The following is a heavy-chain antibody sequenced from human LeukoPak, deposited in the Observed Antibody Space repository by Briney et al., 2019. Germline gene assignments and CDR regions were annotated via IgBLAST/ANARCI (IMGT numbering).Heavy chain of an antibody. CDR3: ARPQNSGAIMSFLIDS. CDR2: ISNDGSNQ. D-gene: IGHD4/OR15-4a*01. V-gene: IGHV3-30*03. CDR1: GFTFSNYG. Sequence: PGGSLRLSCATSGFTFSNYGMHWVRQAPGKGLEWVAVISNDGSNQIYGDSVKGRFTISGDNSKNTLYLQMNSLRAEDTAVYYCARPQNSGAIMSFLIDSWGQGTLVTVSS. J-gene: IGHJ4*02.